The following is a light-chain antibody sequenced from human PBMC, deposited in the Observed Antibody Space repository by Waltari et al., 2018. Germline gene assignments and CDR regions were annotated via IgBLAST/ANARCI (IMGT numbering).Light chain of an antibody. CDR1: QSVGSN. Sequence: DIVMTQSPASLSVSPGERATLSCGASQSVGSNLVWYQQKPGQAPRLLIYDASTRATGIPARFSGSGSGTEFTLTICSLQSEDFAVYYCQQYNNWPRTFGQGTKVEI. CDR3: QQYNNWPRT. V-gene: IGKV3-15*01. J-gene: IGKJ1*01. CDR2: DAS.